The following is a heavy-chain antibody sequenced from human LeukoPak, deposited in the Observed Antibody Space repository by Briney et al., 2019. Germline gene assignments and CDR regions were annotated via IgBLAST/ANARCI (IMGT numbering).Heavy chain of an antibody. D-gene: IGHD6-13*01. CDR2: IYYSGST. CDR3: AREMDSSSWFDY. CDR1: GGSISSSSYY. Sequence: PSETLSLTCTVSGGSISSSSYYWGWIRQPPGKGLEWIGSIYYSGSTYYNPSLKSRVTISVDTSKNQFSLKLSSVTAADTAVYYCAREMDSSSWFDYWGQGTPVTVSS. V-gene: IGHV4-39*07. J-gene: IGHJ4*02.